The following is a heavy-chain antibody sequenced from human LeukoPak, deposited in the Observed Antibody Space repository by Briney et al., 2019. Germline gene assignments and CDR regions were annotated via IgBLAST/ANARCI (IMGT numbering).Heavy chain of an antibody. CDR2: ISYDGSNK. Sequence: GGSLRLSCAASGFTFSSYAMHWVRQAPGKGLERVAVISYDGSNKYYADSVKGRFTISRDNSKNTLYLQMNSLRAEDTAVYYCARAKAYSTSCYDYWGQGTLVTVSS. CDR1: GFTFSSYA. J-gene: IGHJ4*02. D-gene: IGHD2-2*01. CDR3: ARAKAYSTSCYDY. V-gene: IGHV3-30-3*01.